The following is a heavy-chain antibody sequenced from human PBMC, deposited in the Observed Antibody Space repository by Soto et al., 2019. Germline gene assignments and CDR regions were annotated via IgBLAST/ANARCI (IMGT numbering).Heavy chain of an antibody. J-gene: IGHJ3*02. V-gene: IGHV1-69*13. CDR2: INPIVSTA. CDR1: GGTFSRYA. CDR3: AGDYGDGSDLRAFDI. Sequence: SVKVSYKACGGTFSRYAISWLRQAPGHGLEWTGGINPIVSTANHAQKFQGRVTITADESTSTAYMELSSLRSEDTAVYYCAGDYGDGSDLRAFDIWGQGTMVTVSS. D-gene: IGHD3-10*01.